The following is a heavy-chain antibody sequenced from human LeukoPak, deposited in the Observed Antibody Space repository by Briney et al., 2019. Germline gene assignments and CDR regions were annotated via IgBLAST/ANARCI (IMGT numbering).Heavy chain of an antibody. D-gene: IGHD4-17*01. CDR3: ARSVGYGDLDY. V-gene: IGHV3-21*01. Sequence: GGSLRLSYAASGFTFSSYAMNWVRQAPGKGLEWVSSISSSSSYIYYADSVKGRFTISRDNAKNSLYLQMNSLRAEDTAVYYCARSVGYGDLDYWGQGTLVTVSS. J-gene: IGHJ4*02. CDR1: GFTFSSYA. CDR2: ISSSSSYI.